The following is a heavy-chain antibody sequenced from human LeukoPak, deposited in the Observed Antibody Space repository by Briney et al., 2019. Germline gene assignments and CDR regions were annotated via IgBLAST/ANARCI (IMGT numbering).Heavy chain of an antibody. J-gene: IGHJ4*02. Sequence: PSETLSLTCAVSGGSFSSYYWSWIRQPAGKGLEWIGRIYTSGSTNYNPSLKSRVTMSVDTSKNQFSLKLSSVTAADTAVYYCARGYYYDSSGYYWDYWGQGTLVTVSS. CDR1: GGSFSSYY. CDR2: IYTSGST. CDR3: ARGYYYDSSGYYWDY. V-gene: IGHV4-4*07. D-gene: IGHD3-22*01.